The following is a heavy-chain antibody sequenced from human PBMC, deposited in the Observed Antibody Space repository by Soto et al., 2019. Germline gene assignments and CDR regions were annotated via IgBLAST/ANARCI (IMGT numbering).Heavy chain of an antibody. D-gene: IGHD3-10*01. Sequence: QVQLVQSGAEVKKPGSPVRVSCTASGDTFNFYTISWVRQVPGQGPEWMGRIIPMFGMSNDAQKFQGRGTIMADKSTSTVYMNLSGLTSEDTAVYYCATNYGSGSTHFDYWGQGTLVTVSS. CDR2: IIPMFGMS. V-gene: IGHV1-69*02. J-gene: IGHJ4*02. CDR3: ATNYGSGSTHFDY. CDR1: GDTFNFYT.